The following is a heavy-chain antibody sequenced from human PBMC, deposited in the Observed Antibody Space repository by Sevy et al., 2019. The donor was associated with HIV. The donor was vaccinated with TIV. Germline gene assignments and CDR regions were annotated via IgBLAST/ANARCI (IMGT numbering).Heavy chain of an antibody. CDR3: TTVLGWEGTSDY. Sequence: GGSLRLSCAASGFSFINAWMNWVRQAPGKGLEWVGRIRSKADGGTADYAAPVKGRFIISRDDSENTLYLQMNSLGAEETANYCCTTVLGWEGTSDYWGQGTLVTVSS. J-gene: IGHJ4*02. CDR1: GFSFINAW. V-gene: IGHV3-15*07. D-gene: IGHD1-26*01. CDR2: IRSKADGGTA.